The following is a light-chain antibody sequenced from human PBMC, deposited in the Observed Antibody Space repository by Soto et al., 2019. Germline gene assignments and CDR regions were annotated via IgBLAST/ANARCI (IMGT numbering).Light chain of an antibody. CDR3: QKYSNCLCT. CDR1: QSVSSN. V-gene: IGKV3-15*01. J-gene: IGKJ2*02. CDR2: GAS. Sequence: EIVMTQSPATLSVSPGERATLSCRASQSVSSNLAWYQQKPGQAPRLLIYGASTRATGIPARFSGSGSGTEFTLTISSLQSEDFAVYYCQKYSNCLCTFGQGTKLEI.